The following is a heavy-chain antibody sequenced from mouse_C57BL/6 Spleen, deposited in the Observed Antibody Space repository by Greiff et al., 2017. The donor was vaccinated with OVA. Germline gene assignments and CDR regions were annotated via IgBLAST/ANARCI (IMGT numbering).Heavy chain of an antibody. CDR2: IDPNSGGT. D-gene: IGHD1-1*01. V-gene: IGHV1-72*01. CDR3: ERTTTTVVSRFDY. CDR1: GYTFTSYW. Sequence: VQLQQPGAELVQPGASVKLSCKASGYTFTSYWMHWVKQRPGRGLEWIGRIDPNSGGTKYNEKFKSKATLTVDKPSSTAYMQLSRLTSEDSAVDNWERTTTTVVSRFDYWGQGTTLTVSS. J-gene: IGHJ2*01.